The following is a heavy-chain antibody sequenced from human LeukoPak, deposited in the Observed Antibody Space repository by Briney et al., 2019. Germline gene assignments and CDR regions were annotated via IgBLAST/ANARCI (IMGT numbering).Heavy chain of an antibody. J-gene: IGHJ4*02. CDR3: ASSPEGGSEPFDY. Sequence: SETLSLTCAVSGGSISSSNWWSWVRQPPGKGLEWIGEIYHSGSTNYNPSLKSRVTISVDKSKNQSSLKLSSVTAADTAVYYCASSPEGGSEPFDYWGQGTLVTVSS. D-gene: IGHD1-14*01. V-gene: IGHV4-4*02. CDR1: GGSISSSNW. CDR2: IYHSGST.